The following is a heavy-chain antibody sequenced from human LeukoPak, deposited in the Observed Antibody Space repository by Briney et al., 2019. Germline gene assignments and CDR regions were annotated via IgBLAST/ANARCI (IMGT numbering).Heavy chain of an antibody. CDR1: GGSFSGYY. CDR3: ARGTEIRVSGWYYFDY. Sequence: SETLSLTCAVYGGSFSGYYWSWIRQPPGKGLEWIGEINHSGSTNYNPSLKSRVTISVDTSKNQFSLKLSSVTAADTAVYYCARGTEIRVSGWYYFDYWGRGTLVTVSS. CDR2: INHSGST. J-gene: IGHJ4*02. D-gene: IGHD6-19*01. V-gene: IGHV4-34*01.